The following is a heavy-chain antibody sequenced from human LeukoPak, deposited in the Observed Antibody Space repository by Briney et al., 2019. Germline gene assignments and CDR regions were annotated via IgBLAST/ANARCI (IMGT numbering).Heavy chain of an antibody. V-gene: IGHV1-46*01. D-gene: IGHD2-15*01. CDR1: GYTFSSYF. CDR3: AKEKGYSTTQYYYYGMDV. Sequence: AAVKVSCKGSGYTFSSYFMHWVRQAPGQGLEWMGIIHPSGGRTTYAQELQGRVTMTTDTSTSTAYMELRRLRSEDKAVQDCAKEKGYSTTQYYYYGMDVWGQGTTVTVSS. J-gene: IGHJ6*02. CDR2: IHPSGGRT.